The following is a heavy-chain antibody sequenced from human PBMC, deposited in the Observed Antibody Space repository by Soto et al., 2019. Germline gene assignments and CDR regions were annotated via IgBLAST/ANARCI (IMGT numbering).Heavy chain of an antibody. CDR1: GASISTAGYT. V-gene: IGHV4-30-4*01. D-gene: IGHD3-22*01. J-gene: IGHJ4*02. CDR2: LYYSGTS. CDR3: ARGPAHFDTNGYAYWLDY. Sequence: TLSLTCTVSGASISTAGYTWSWIRPTPGKGLEWIGYLYYSGTSFYNPSLKSRVTISGDTSKNQFSLSLTFVTAADTAVYFCARGPAHFDTNGYAYWLDYWGQGIPVTVSS.